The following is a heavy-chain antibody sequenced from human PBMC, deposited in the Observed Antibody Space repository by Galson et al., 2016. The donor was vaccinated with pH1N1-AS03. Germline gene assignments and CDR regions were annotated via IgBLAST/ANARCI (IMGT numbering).Heavy chain of an antibody. Sequence: SETLSLTCTASGDSIINYYWSWIRQSPGKALEWIGYVYYRGSTNYNPSLKSRVTISVDTSKNQFSLNLGSVTAADTAVYYCARTFVAGWGYYFDYWGQGTLVTVSS. D-gene: IGHD6-19*01. CDR3: ARTFVAGWGYYFDY. CDR1: GDSIINYY. CDR2: VYYRGST. V-gene: IGHV4-59*01. J-gene: IGHJ4*02.